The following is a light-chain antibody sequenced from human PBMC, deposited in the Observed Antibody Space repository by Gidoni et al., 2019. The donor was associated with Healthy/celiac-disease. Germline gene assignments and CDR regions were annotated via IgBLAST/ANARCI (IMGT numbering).Light chain of an antibody. V-gene: IGKV1-9*01. CDR2: AAS. CDR1: QGISSY. CDR3: QQLNSYPRALT. Sequence: DLQLTQSPSFLSASVGDRVTITCRASQGISSYLAWYQQKPGKAPKLLIYAASTLQSGVPSRFSGSGSGTECTLTISSLQPEDFATYYCQQLNSYPRALTFGGGTKVEIK. J-gene: IGKJ4*01.